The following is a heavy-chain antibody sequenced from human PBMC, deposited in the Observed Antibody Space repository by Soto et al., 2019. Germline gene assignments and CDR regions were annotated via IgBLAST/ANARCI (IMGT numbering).Heavy chain of an antibody. CDR2: IYWDDDK. D-gene: IGHD6-19*01. CDR3: AHIVVAGLGYYFDH. Sequence: QITLKESGPTLVKPTQALTLTCTFSGFSLSSTRMVVGWIRQPPGKALEWLALIYWDDDKRYSPFLKSRLTITKDTSKNQVVLTMSNMDPVDTARYYCAHIVVAGLGYYFDHWGQGTLVTVSS. J-gene: IGHJ4*02. V-gene: IGHV2-5*02. CDR1: GFSLSSTRMV.